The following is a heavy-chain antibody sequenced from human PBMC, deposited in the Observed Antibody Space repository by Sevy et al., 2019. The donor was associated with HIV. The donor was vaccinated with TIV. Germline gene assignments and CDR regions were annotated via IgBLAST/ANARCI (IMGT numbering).Heavy chain of an antibody. J-gene: IGHJ4*02. D-gene: IGHD3-22*01. Sequence: GWSLRLSCAASGFTFSDYYMSWIRQAPGKGLEWVSYISSSGSTIYYADSVKGRFTISRDNAKNSLYLQMNSLRAEDTAVYYCARVLNPEYYYDSSGYHPVDYWGQGTLVTVSS. CDR2: ISSSGSTI. CDR3: ARVLNPEYYYDSSGYHPVDY. V-gene: IGHV3-11*01. CDR1: GFTFSDYY.